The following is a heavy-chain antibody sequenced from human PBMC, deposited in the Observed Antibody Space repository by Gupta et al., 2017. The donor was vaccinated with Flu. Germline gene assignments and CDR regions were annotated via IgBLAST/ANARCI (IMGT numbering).Heavy chain of an antibody. Sequence: WGRKAPGQGLEWMGGFIPLYDATHYTQKFQGRVTITADKSTSTADMELSSLRLEDTAVYYCATRARGDIEVLVGATYSMDVWGQGTTVTVS. V-gene: IGHV1-69*06. CDR2: FIPLYDAT. J-gene: IGHJ6*02. D-gene: IGHD2-15*01. CDR3: ATRARGDIEVLVGATYSMDV.